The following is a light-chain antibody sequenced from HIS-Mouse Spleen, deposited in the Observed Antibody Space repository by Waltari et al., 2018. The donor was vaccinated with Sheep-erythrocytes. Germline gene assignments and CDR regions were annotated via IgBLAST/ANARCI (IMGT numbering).Light chain of an antibody. CDR1: SSDVGSYNL. CDR2: EGS. V-gene: IGLV2-23*01. J-gene: IGLJ3*02. Sequence: QSALIQPASVSGSPGQSITISCTGTSSDVGSYNLVSWYQQHPGTAPKLMIYEGSKRPSGVSNRFSGSKSGNTASLTISGLQAEDEADYYCCSYAGSSTPWVFGGGTKLTVL. CDR3: CSYAGSSTPWV.